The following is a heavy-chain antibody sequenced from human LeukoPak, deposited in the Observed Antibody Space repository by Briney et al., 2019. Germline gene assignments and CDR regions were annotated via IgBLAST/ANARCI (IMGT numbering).Heavy chain of an antibody. CDR2: MNPNSGNT. V-gene: IGHV1-8*01. D-gene: IGHD2-15*01. CDR1: GYTFTSYD. Sequence: ASVKVSCKASGYTFTSYDINWVRQATGQGLEWVGWMNPNSGNTGYAQKFQGRVTMTRNTSISTAYMELSSLRSEDTAVYYCARGWAAAATGNFDYWGQGTLVTVSS. CDR3: ARGWAAAATGNFDY. J-gene: IGHJ4*02.